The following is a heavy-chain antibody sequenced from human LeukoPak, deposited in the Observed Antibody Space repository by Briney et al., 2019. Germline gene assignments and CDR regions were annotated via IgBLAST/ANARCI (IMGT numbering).Heavy chain of an antibody. J-gene: IGHJ4*02. V-gene: IGHV3-33*01. D-gene: IGHD5-24*01. CDR1: GFTFSSYV. CDR3: ARGSGGSGYNYWGDY. CDR2: IWYDGNKK. Sequence: PGGSLRLSCAASGFTFSSYVMHWVRQAPGKGLEWLAVIWYDGNKKHYVESVQGRFTISRDNSKDTLYLQMNSLRAEDTAVYFYARGSGGSGYNYWGDYWGQGTLVTVSS.